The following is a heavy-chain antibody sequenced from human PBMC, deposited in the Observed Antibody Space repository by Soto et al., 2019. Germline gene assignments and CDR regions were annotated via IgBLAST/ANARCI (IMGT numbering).Heavy chain of an antibody. CDR2: INHSGST. CDR3: ATGRDIVVVPAATAGYYFDY. V-gene: IGHV4-34*01. J-gene: IGHJ4*02. Sequence: QVQLQQWGAGLLKPSETLSLTCAVYGGSFSGYYWSWIRQPPGKGLEWIGEINHSGSTNYNPSLKSRVTISVDTSKNQFSLKLSSVTAADTAVYYCATGRDIVVVPAATAGYYFDYWGQGTLVTVSS. D-gene: IGHD2-2*01. CDR1: GGSFSGYY.